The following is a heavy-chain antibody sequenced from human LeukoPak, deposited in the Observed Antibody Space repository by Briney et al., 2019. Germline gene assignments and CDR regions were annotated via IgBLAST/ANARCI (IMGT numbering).Heavy chain of an antibody. Sequence: SQTLSLTCTVSGGSISSGSYYWSWIRQPAGKGLEWIGRIYTSGSTNYNPSLKSRVTISVDTSKNQFSLKLSSVTAADTAVYYRASGSSSSGGEGYWGQGTLVTVSS. D-gene: IGHD6-6*01. CDR1: GGSISSGSYY. J-gene: IGHJ4*02. CDR3: ASGSSSSGGEGY. V-gene: IGHV4-61*02. CDR2: IYTSGST.